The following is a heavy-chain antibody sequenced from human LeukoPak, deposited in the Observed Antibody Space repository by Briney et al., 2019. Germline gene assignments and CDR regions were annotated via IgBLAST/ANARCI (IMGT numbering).Heavy chain of an antibody. Sequence: SETLSLTCTVSGGSISSYYWSWIRQPPGKGLEWIGYIYYSGSTNYNPSLKSRVTISVDTSKNQLSLKLSSVTAADTAVYYCASLLRYFDWLAFDYWGQGTLVTVSS. D-gene: IGHD3-9*01. CDR1: GGSISSYY. CDR3: ASLLRYFDWLAFDY. V-gene: IGHV4-59*01. J-gene: IGHJ4*02. CDR2: IYYSGST.